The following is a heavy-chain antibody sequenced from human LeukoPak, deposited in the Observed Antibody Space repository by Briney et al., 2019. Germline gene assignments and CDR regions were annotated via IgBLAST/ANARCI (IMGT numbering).Heavy chain of an antibody. CDR3: ARLSQTPDYYTLGGYYYLGY. CDR1: RYTFTSYD. V-gene: IGHV1-8*01. Sequence: ASVKVSCKASRYTFTSYDINWVREAAGHGLEWMGWMNPNTGRTGYAQKFQGRITMTRDTSINTAYMELTNLRSEDTAIYYCARLSQTPDYYTLGGYYYLGYWGQGTPVTVSS. J-gene: IGHJ4*02. D-gene: IGHD3-10*01. CDR2: MNPNTGRT.